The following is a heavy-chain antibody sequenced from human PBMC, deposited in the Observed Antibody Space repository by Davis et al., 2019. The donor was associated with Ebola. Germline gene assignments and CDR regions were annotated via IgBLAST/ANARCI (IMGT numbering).Heavy chain of an antibody. Sequence: GESLKISCAASGFTVSSNYMSWVRQAPGKGLEWVSVIYSGGSTYYADSVKGRFTISRDNSKNTLYLQMNSLRAEDTAVYYCARARITIFGVVIHSYYFDYWGQGTLVTVSS. CDR2: IYSGGST. V-gene: IGHV3-53*01. CDR1: GFTVSSNY. D-gene: IGHD3-3*01. J-gene: IGHJ4*02. CDR3: ARARITIFGVVIHSYYFDY.